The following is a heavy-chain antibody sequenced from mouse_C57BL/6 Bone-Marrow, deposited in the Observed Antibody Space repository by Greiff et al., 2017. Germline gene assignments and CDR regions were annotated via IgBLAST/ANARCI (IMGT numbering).Heavy chain of an antibody. CDR2: IYPGNSDT. Sequence: EVQLQQSGTVLARPGASVKMSCKTSGYTFTSYWMHWVKQRPGQGLEWIGAIYPGNSDTCYNQKFKGKAKLTAVTSASTAYMELSSLTNEDSAVYICTCGYYSNPFAYWGQGTLVTVSA. CDR3: TCGYYSNPFAY. D-gene: IGHD2-5*01. V-gene: IGHV1-5*01. CDR1: GYTFTSYW. J-gene: IGHJ3*01.